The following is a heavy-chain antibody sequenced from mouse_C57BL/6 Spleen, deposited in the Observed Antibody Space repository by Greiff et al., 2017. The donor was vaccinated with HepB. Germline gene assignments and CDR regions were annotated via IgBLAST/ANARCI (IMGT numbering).Heavy chain of an antibody. CDR3: ARSVLNYDGYYGYFDV. V-gene: IGHV1-54*01. Sequence: VQLQQSGAELVRPGTSVKVSCKASGYAFTNYLIEWVKQRPGQGLEWIGVINTGSGGTHYNEKFKGKATLTADKSSSTAYIQLSSLTSEDSAVYFCARSVLNYDGYYGYFDVWGTGTTVTVSS. CDR2: INTGSGGT. CDR1: GYAFTNYL. D-gene: IGHD2-3*01. J-gene: IGHJ1*03.